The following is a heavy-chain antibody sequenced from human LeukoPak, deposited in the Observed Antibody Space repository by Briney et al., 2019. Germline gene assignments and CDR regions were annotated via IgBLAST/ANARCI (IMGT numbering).Heavy chain of an antibody. CDR3: ARGSVAGEYDY. V-gene: IGHV4-59*01. CDR1: GGSISSYY. CDR2: IYYSGST. D-gene: IGHD2-15*01. Sequence: PSETLSLTCTVSGGSISSYYWSWIRQPPGKGLEWIGYIYYSGSTNYNPSLKSRVTISVDTSKNQFSLKLSSVTAADTAVYYCARGSVAGEYDYWGQGTLVTVSS. J-gene: IGHJ4*02.